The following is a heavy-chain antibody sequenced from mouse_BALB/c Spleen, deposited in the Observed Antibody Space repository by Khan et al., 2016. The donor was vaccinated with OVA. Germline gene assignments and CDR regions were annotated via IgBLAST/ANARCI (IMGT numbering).Heavy chain of an antibody. J-gene: IGHJ4*01. CDR1: GFSLTDYA. V-gene: IGHV2-6-5*01. Sequence: VELVESGPGLVAPSQSLSITCTVSGFSLTDYAVSWIRQPPGKGLEWLGVIWGGGSKYYNSALKSRLSISKYNSKSQVFLKMNSLQTDDTAMYYCAKDPPYYAMDYWGQGTSVTVSS. CDR2: IWGGGSK. CDR3: AKDPPYYAMDY.